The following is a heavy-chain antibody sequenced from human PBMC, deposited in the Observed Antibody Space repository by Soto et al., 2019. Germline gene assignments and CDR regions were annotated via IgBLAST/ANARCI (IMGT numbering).Heavy chain of an antibody. CDR3: ARDRGSSWYVIVGYFDY. CDR2: IWYDGSNK. D-gene: IGHD6-13*01. J-gene: IGHJ4*02. CDR1: GFTFSSYG. Sequence: GGSLRLSCAASGFTFSSYGMHWVRQAPGKGLEWVAVIWYDGSNKYYADSVKGRFTISRDNSKNTLYLQMNSLRAEDTAVYYCARDRGSSWYVIVGYFDYWGQGTLVTVSS. V-gene: IGHV3-33*01.